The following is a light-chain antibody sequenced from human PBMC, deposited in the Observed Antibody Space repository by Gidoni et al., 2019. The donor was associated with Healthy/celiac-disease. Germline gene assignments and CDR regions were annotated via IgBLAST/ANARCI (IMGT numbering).Light chain of an antibody. V-gene: IGKV3-20*01. J-gene: IGKJ3*01. Sequence: EIVLTQSPGTLSLSPGERATLSCRASPSVSSSYLAWYQQKPGQAPRLLIYGASSRATGIPDRFSGSGPGTDFTLTISRLEPEDFAVYYCQQYGSSPTFGPGTKVDIK. CDR3: QQYGSSPT. CDR1: PSVSSSY. CDR2: GAS.